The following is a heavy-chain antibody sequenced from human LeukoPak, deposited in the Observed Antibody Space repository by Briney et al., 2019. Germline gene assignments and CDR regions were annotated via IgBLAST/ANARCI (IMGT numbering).Heavy chain of an antibody. Sequence: ASVKVSCKASGGTFSSYTISWVRHAPRQGLEWMGRIIPILGIANYAQKFQGRVTITADKSTSTAYMELSSLRSEDTAVYYCASGLQLWLLHYYYGMDVWGQGTTVTVSS. V-gene: IGHV1-69*02. J-gene: IGHJ6*02. CDR2: IIPILGIA. D-gene: IGHD5-18*01. CDR3: ASGLQLWLLHYYYGMDV. CDR1: GGTFSSYT.